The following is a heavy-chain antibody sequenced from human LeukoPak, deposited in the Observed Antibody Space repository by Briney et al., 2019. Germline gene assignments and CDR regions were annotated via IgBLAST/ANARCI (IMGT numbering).Heavy chain of an antibody. V-gene: IGHV1-2*02. Sequence: GASVKVSCKASGYTFTGYYMHRVRQAPGQGLEWMGWINPNSGGTNYAQKFQGRVTMTRDTSISTAYMELSRLRSDDTAVYYCARDLVVVPAAINYYYGMDVWGQGTTVTVSS. J-gene: IGHJ6*02. CDR1: GYTFTGYY. CDR2: INPNSGGT. D-gene: IGHD2-2*02. CDR3: ARDLVVVPAAINYYYGMDV.